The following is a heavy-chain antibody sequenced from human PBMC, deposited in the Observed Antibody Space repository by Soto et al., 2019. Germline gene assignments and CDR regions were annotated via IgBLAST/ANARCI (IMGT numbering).Heavy chain of an antibody. CDR1: GFTFSDHG. J-gene: IGHJ3*01. CDR2: VSAAGGTI. CDR3: TREGTGRLRYAFDV. Sequence: QVQLVESGGGVVPPGTSLRLSCAASGFTFSDHGMHWVRQAPGKGLEWVAVVSAAGGTIYYADSVKGRLTLSRDNSRNTLSLQMNSLTSVAAAVYYCTREGTGRLRYAFDVWGQGTVVTVSS. V-gene: IGHV3-30*03. D-gene: IGHD2-8*02.